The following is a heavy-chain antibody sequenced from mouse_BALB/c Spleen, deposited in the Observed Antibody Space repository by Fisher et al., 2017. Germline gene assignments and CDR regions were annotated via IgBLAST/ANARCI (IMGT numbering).Heavy chain of an antibody. D-gene: IGHD2-4*01. V-gene: IGHV5-12-1*01. CDR3: ARWSYDYDMDY. J-gene: IGHJ4*01. Sequence: RFTISRDNAKNTLYLQMSSLKSEDTAMYYCARWSYDYDMDYWGQGTSVTV.